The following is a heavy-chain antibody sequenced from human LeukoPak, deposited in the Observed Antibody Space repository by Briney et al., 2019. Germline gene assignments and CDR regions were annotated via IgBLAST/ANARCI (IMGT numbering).Heavy chain of an antibody. CDR1: GDSTSSSTYY. CDR2: IYDSGTT. Sequence: PSETLSLTCTVSGDSTSSSTYYWDWIRQAPGKGLEWIGNIYDSGTTHYNPSLKSRLTISVDTSKNQFSLKLSSVTAADTAMYYCARHPGYSQTGYYLDYWGQGTLVTVSS. CDR3: ARHPGYSQTGYYLDY. D-gene: IGHD5-18*01. J-gene: IGHJ4*02. V-gene: IGHV4-39*01.